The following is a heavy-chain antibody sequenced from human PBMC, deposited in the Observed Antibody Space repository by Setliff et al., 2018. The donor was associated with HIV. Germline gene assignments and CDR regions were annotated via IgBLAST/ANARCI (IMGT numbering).Heavy chain of an antibody. D-gene: IGHD4-17*01. Sequence: ASVKVSCKASGYTFTDYFIHWILQAPGKGLEWMGRIDPQDGETTFAEKFQGRVTVTADTSTDIAYMELSSLRSEDTAIYYCARRIYGNNPYFDYWSQGTLVTVSS. CDR1: GYTFTDYF. CDR2: IDPQDGET. V-gene: IGHV1-69-2*01. CDR3: ARRIYGNNPYFDY. J-gene: IGHJ4*02.